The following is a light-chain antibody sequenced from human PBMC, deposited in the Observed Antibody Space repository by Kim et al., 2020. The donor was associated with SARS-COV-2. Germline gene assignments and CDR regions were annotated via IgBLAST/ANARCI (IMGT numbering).Light chain of an antibody. CDR1: QSISSN. CDR3: QQTYSTSWT. Sequence: DIQMTQSPSSLSASVGDRVTITCRASQSISSNLNWFQQKPGKAPNLLIYAASSLQTGVPSRFSGSGSGTDFTLTIGSLQPEDFATYYCQQTYSTSWTFGQGTKVDIK. CDR2: AAS. J-gene: IGKJ1*01. V-gene: IGKV1-39*01.